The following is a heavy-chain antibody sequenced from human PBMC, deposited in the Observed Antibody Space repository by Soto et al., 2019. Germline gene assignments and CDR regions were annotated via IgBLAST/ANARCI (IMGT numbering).Heavy chain of an antibody. CDR1: GGTFSSYA. V-gene: IGHV1-69*13. Sequence: ASVKVSCKASGGTFSSYAISWVRQAPGQGLEWMGGIIPIFGTANYAQKFQGRVTITADESTSTAYMELSSLRSEDTAVYYCARGGGIFGVVNYYYYGMDVWGQGTTVTVSS. CDR3: ARGGGIFGVVNYYYYGMDV. CDR2: IIPIFGTA. D-gene: IGHD3-3*01. J-gene: IGHJ6*02.